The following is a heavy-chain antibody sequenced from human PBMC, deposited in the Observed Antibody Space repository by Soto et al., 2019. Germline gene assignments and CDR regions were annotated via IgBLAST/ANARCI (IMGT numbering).Heavy chain of an antibody. J-gene: IGHJ4*02. V-gene: IGHV3-30*03. CDR1: GFSFSNYG. CDR3: ARTNAIAAGDPPDY. Sequence: GGSLRLSCAASGFSFSNYGMHWVRQAPGKGLEWVAAIFRDGNTKQYADSVRGRFSVSRDNSQNTLYLQMNSLRSDDTAVYYCARTNAIAAGDPPDYWGQGTLVTVSS. CDR2: IFRDGNTK. D-gene: IGHD6-25*01.